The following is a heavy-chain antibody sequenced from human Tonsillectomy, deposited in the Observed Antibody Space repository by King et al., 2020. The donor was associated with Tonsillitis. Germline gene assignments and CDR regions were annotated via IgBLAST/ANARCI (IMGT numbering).Heavy chain of an antibody. Sequence: QLVQSGAEVKKPGASVKVSCKASGYSFTSYGISWVRQAPGQGLDWVGWIRVYNGHTNYAQKLQGRVTMTTDTSTSTAYMELRSLRYDDTAVYYCARDPGMPTNNWFDPWGQGTLVTVSS. CDR3: ARDPGMPTNNWFDP. CDR1: GYSFTSYG. J-gene: IGHJ5*02. V-gene: IGHV1-18*01. CDR2: IRVYNGHT. D-gene: IGHD5-24*01.